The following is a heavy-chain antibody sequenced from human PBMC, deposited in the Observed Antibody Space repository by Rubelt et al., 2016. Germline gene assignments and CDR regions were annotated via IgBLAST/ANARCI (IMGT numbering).Heavy chain of an antibody. CDR2: IRYDGSNK. J-gene: IGHJ3*02. V-gene: IGHV3-30*02. D-gene: IGHD3-3*01. CDR1: GFTFSSYG. CDR3: VKGVGRYYDFWSGRDAFDI. Sequence: QVQLVESGGGVVQPGGSLRHSCAASGFTFSSYGMHWVRQAPGKGLEWVAFIRYDGSNKYYGDSVKGRFTISSENSKNTLYLQMSSLRAEDTAVYYCVKGVGRYYDFWSGRDAFDIWGQGTMVTVSS.